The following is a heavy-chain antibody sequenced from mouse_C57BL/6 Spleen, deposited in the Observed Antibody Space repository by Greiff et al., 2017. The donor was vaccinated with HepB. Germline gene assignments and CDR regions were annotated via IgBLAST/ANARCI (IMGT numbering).Heavy chain of an antibody. CDR2: IDPSDSYT. Sequence: VQLQQPGAELVKPGASVKLSCKASGYTFTSYWMQWVKQRPGQGLECIGEIDPSDSYTNYNQKFKGKATLTVDTSSSTAYMQLSSLTSEDSAVYYCAVGYYYGSDWYFDVWGTGTTVTVSS. CDR3: AVGYYYGSDWYFDV. D-gene: IGHD1-1*01. CDR1: GYTFTSYW. J-gene: IGHJ1*03. V-gene: IGHV1-50*01.